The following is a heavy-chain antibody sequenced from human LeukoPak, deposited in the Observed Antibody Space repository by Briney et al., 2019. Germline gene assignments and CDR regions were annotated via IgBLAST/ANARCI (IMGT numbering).Heavy chain of an antibody. CDR3: ARVGQWLVENDWFDP. V-gene: IGHV1-2*02. CDR2: INPNSGDT. J-gene: IGHJ5*02. Sequence: GASVEVSCKASEYTFTAYYVHWVRQAPGQGLEWMGWINPNSGDTNFAQNFQGRVTMTRDTSISTVYMELSRLRSDDTAVYYCARVGQWLVENDWFDPWGQGTLVTVSS. D-gene: IGHD6-19*01. CDR1: EYTFTAYY.